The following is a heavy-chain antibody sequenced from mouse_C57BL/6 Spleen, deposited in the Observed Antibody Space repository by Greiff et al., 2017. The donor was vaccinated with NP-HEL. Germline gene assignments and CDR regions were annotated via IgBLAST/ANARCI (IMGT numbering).Heavy chain of an antibody. CDR1: GFTFSDYG. Sequence: EVKLVESGGGLVKPGGSLKLSCAASGFTFSDYGMHWVRQAPEKGLEWVAYISSGSSTIYYADTVKGRFTISRDNAKNTLFLHMTSLSAEDTAMSYCAGLLVPPYAMGDWVQGASVTVSS. CDR2: ISSGSSTI. V-gene: IGHV5-17*01. D-gene: IGHD3-1*01. CDR3: AGLLVPPYAMGD. J-gene: IGHJ4*01.